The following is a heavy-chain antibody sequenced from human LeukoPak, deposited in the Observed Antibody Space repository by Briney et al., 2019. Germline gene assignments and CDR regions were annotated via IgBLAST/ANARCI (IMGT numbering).Heavy chain of an antibody. CDR3: ARIRITIFGVVNPFDY. J-gene: IGHJ4*02. CDR2: INHSGST. CDR1: GGSFSGYY. D-gene: IGHD3-3*01. Sequence: SETLSLTCAVYGGSFSGYYWSWIRQPPWKGLEGIGEINHSGSTNYNPSLKSRVTISVDTSKNQFSLKLSSVTAADTAVYYCARIRITIFGVVNPFDYWGQGTLVTVSS. V-gene: IGHV4-34*01.